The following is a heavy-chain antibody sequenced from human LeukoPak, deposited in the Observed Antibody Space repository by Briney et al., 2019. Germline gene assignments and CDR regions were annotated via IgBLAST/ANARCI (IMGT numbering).Heavy chain of an antibody. CDR3: ARGVGVTAIKDYYYGMDV. D-gene: IGHD2-21*02. CDR2: ISAYNGNT. CDR1: GYTFTGYY. J-gene: IGHJ6*02. V-gene: IGHV1-18*04. Sequence: ASVKVSCKASGYTFTGYYMHWVRQAPGQGLEWMGWISAYNGNTNYAQKLQGRVTMTTDTSTSTAYMELRSLRSDDTAVYYCARGVGVTAIKDYYYGMDVWGQGTTVTVSS.